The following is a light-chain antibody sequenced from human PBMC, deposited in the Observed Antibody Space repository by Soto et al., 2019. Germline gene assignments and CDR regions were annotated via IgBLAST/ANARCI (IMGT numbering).Light chain of an antibody. J-gene: IGKJ4*01. V-gene: IGKV3-11*02. CDR3: QQRSNWPPLT. CDR2: DAS. CDR1: QSVGSY. Sequence: IEVTQSQATLSLSPGERATLSCRTSQSVGSYLAWYQKKPGQAPRLLIYDASKRATGITARFSGGGSGRDFTHTISSLEPEDFAVYYCQQRSNWPPLTFGVGTKVEI.